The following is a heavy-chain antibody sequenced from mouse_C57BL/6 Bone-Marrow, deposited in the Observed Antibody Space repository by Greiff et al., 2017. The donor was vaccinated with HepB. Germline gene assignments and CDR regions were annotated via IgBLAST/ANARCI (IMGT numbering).Heavy chain of an antibody. CDR3: ARRRDSKDGRYWYCDV. Sequence: VQLQQSGAELARPGASVKMSCKASGYTFTSYTMHWVKQRPGQGLEWIGYINPSSGYTKYNQKFKDKATLTADKSSSTAYMQLSSLTSEDSAVYYGARRRDSKDGRYWYCDVGGTGTTVTGSS. CDR2: INPSSGYT. D-gene: IGHD2-5*01. CDR1: GYTFTSYT. V-gene: IGHV1-4*01. J-gene: IGHJ1*03.